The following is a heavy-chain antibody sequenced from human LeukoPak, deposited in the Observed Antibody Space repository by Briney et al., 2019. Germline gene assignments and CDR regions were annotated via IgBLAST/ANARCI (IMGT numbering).Heavy chain of an antibody. V-gene: IGHV3-9*03. J-gene: IGHJ3*02. CDR1: GFTFDDYA. CDR2: ISWNSGSI. D-gene: IGHD6-19*01. CDR3: AKGTGYSSVSNAFDI. Sequence: GGSLRLSCAASGFTFDDYAMHWVRQAPGKGLEWVSGISWNSGSIGYADSVKGRFTISRDNAKNSLYLQMNSLRAEDMALYYCAKGTGYSSVSNAFDIWGQGTMVTVSS.